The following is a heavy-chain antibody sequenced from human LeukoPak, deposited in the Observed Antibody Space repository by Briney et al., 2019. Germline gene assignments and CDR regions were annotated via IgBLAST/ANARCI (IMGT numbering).Heavy chain of an antibody. CDR3: ARDMSGSYGGDY. CDR2: IYYSGST. D-gene: IGHD1-26*01. CDR1: GGSISSYY. V-gene: IGHV4-59*12. J-gene: IGHJ4*01. Sequence: SETLSLTCTVSGGSISSYYWSWIWQPPGKGLEWIGYIYYSGSTNYNPSLKSRVTISVDTSKNQFSLKLSSVTAADTAVYYCARDMSGSYGGDYWGQGTLVTVSS.